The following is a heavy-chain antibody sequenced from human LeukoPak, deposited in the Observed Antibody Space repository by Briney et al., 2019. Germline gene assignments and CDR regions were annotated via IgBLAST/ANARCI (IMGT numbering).Heavy chain of an antibody. CDR2: INSEGTTT. Sequence: GGSLRLSCAASGFTFSGYWMYWVRQGPGKGLVWVSRINSEGTTTHYADSVKGRFVISRDNAKNTLYLQMNSLRDEDTAVYYCVRGLDSWGLGTLVTVSS. CDR1: GFTFSGYW. V-gene: IGHV3-74*01. J-gene: IGHJ5*01. D-gene: IGHD3-16*01. CDR3: VRGLDS.